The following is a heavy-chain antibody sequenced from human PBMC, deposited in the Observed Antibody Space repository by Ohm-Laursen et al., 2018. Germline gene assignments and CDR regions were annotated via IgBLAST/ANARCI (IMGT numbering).Heavy chain of an antibody. Sequence: SLRLSCSASGFTFDDYAMHWVRQAPGKGLEWVSAISDSGGSTYYADSVKGRFTISRDNSKNTLYLQMNSLRAEDTAVYYCAKVGAIDYWGQGTLVTVSS. CDR2: ISDSGGST. J-gene: IGHJ4*02. CDR3: AKVGAIDY. CDR1: GFTFDDYA. D-gene: IGHD1-26*01. V-gene: IGHV3-23*01.